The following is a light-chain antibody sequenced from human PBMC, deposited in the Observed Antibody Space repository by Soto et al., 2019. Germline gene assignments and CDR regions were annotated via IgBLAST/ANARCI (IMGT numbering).Light chain of an antibody. CDR2: AAS. CDR1: QSIRTY. V-gene: IGKV1-5*01. CDR3: QQYNSYSWT. J-gene: IGKJ1*01. Sequence: DIQMPQSPSSLSASVGDRVTIACRASQSIRTYLNWYQQKPGKAPKLLICAASSLESGVPSRFSGSGSGTEFTLTISSLQPDDFATYYCQQYNSYSWTFGQGTKVGIK.